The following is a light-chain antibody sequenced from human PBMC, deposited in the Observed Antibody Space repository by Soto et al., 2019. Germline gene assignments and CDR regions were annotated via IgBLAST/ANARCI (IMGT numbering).Light chain of an antibody. CDR1: SSNIGSNT. V-gene: IGLV1-44*01. Sequence: QSVLTQPPSESGTPGQRVSISCSGSSSNIGSNTVNWYQHLPGSAPKVLIYSNNQRPSGVADRFSGSKSGTSASLAISGLQSEDEADYYCAVWDDSLNGYVFGTGTKLTVL. J-gene: IGLJ1*01. CDR2: SNN. CDR3: AVWDDSLNGYV.